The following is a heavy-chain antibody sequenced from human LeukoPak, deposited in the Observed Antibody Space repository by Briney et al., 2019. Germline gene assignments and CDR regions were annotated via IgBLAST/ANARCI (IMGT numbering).Heavy chain of an antibody. D-gene: IGHD5-24*01. J-gene: IGHJ4*02. CDR1: GGSFSGYY. V-gene: IGHV4-34*01. CDR3: AREGGYLQLRYFDY. Sequence: SETLSLTCAVYGGSFSGYYWSWLRQPPGKGLEWIGEINHSGSTNYNPSLKSRVTISVDTSKNQFSLRLISVTAADTAVYYCAREGGYLQLRYFDYWGQGTLVTVSS. CDR2: INHSGST.